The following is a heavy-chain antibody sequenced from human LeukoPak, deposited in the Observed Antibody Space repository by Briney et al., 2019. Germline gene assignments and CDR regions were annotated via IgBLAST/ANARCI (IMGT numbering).Heavy chain of an antibody. V-gene: IGHV4-39*07. Sequence: KTSETLSLTCTVSGGSISSSSYYWGWIRQPPGKGLEWIGSIYYSGSTYYNPSLKSRVTISVDTSKNQFSLKLSSVTAADTAVYYCAREGSLAAPQINWFDPWGQGTLVAVSS. D-gene: IGHD6-13*01. J-gene: IGHJ5*02. CDR2: IYYSGST. CDR1: GGSISSSSYY. CDR3: AREGSLAAPQINWFDP.